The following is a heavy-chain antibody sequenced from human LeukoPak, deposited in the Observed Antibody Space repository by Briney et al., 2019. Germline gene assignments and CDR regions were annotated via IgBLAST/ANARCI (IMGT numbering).Heavy chain of an antibody. Sequence: SGTLSLTCTVSGGSISSSSYYWGWIRQPPGKGLEWIGSIYYSGSTYYNPSLKSRVTISVDTSKNQFSLKLSSVTAADTAVYYCARPSAINGVPATTEAWGQGTLVTVSS. V-gene: IGHV4-39*01. J-gene: IGHJ4*02. CDR1: GGSISSSSYY. D-gene: IGHD2-2*01. CDR2: IYYSGST. CDR3: ARPSAINGVPATTEA.